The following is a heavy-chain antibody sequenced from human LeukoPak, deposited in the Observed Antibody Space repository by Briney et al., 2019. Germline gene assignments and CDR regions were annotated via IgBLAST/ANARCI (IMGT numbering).Heavy chain of an antibody. CDR1: GFTFSSYG. J-gene: IGHJ3*02. Sequence: GRSLRLSCAASGFTFSSYGMHWVRQAPGKGLEWVAVISYDGSNKYYADSVKGRFTISRDNSKNTLYLQMNSLRAEDTAVYYCARDTSGTTVTSDALDIWGQGTMVTVSS. CDR3: ARDTSGTTVTSDALDI. CDR2: ISYDGSNK. D-gene: IGHD4-17*01. V-gene: IGHV3-30*03.